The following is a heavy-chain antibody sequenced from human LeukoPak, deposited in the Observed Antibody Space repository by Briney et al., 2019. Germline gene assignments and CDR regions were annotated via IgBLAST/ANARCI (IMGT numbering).Heavy chain of an antibody. CDR2: INPNSGGT. J-gene: IGHJ5*02. Sequence: ASVKVSCKASGDTXTGYDMYGVRQAPGQGLEWMGWINPNSGGTNYAQKFQGRVTMTRDTSISTAYMELSRLRSDDTAVYYCATFEYTSSFLNAWGQGTLVTVSS. CDR3: ATFEYTSSFLNA. V-gene: IGHV1-2*02. CDR1: GDTXTGYD. D-gene: IGHD6-6*01.